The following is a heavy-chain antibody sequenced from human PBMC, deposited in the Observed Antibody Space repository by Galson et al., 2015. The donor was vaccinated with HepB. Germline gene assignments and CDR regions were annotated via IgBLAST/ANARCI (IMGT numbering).Heavy chain of an antibody. CDR3: ASGRRDGYRYFDY. J-gene: IGHJ4*02. Sequence: SETLSLTCTASGGSISSSNYYWGWIRQPPGKGLEWIGSNFYSGSTYYNPSLKGRVTISVETSKNQLSLKVNSVTAADTAFYYCASGRRDGYRYFDYWGQGTLVTVSS. CDR2: NFYSGST. V-gene: IGHV4-39*01. CDR1: GGSISSSNYY. D-gene: IGHD5-24*01.